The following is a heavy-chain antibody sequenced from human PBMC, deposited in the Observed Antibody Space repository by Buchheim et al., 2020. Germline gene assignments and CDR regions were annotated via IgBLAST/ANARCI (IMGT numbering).Heavy chain of an antibody. J-gene: IGHJ4*02. CDR2: IKSKTDGGTT. CDR3: TPDFPLPRMLYDY. D-gene: IGHD2-8*01. V-gene: IGHV3-15*01. CDR1: GFTFSNAW. Sequence: EVPLVESGGGLVKPGGALRLSCAASGFTFSNAWMSWVRQAPGKGLEWVGRIKSKTDGGTTDYAAPVKGRFTISRDDAKNTMDLQMNSLKTEDTAVYYCTPDFPLPRMLYDYGGQGTL.